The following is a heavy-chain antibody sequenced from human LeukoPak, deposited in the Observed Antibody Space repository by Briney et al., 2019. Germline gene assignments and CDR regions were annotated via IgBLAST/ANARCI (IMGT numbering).Heavy chain of an antibody. J-gene: IGHJ4*02. CDR3: ARASGYDYLDFDY. CDR1: GFTFSSYW. V-gene: IGHV3-74*01. D-gene: IGHD5-12*01. CDR2: INSDGSST. Sequence: GGSLRLSCAASGFTFSSYWMPWVRQAPGKGLVWVSRINSDGSSTSYADSVKGRFTISRDNAKNTLYLQMNSLRAEDTAVYYCARASGYDYLDFDYWGQGTLVTVSS.